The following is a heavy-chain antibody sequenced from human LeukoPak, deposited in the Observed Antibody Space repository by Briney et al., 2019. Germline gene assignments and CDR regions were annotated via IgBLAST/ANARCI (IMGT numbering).Heavy chain of an antibody. CDR1: GFTFSSYA. CDR3: AKSDYYDSSGYYYGSDY. D-gene: IGHD3-22*01. CDR2: ISGSGGST. Sequence: GSLRLTCAASGFTFSSYAMTWVRQAPGKGLEWVSGISGSGGSTYYADSVKGRFTISRDNSKNTLYVQMNSLRAEDTAVYYCAKSDYYDSSGYYYGSDYWGQGTLVTVSS. V-gene: IGHV3-23*01. J-gene: IGHJ4*02.